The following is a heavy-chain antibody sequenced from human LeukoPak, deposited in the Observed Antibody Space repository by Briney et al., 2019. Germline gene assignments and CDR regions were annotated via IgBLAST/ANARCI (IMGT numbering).Heavy chain of an antibody. D-gene: IGHD3-10*01. V-gene: IGHV3-7*01. CDR3: LAAGGY. CDR2: IKQDGSEK. CDR1: GFTFSSYW. Sequence: GGSLRLSCAASGFTFSSYWMSWVRQAPGKGLEWVANIKQDGSEKYYVDSVKGRFTISRDNAKNSLFLQMSSLSAEDTAVYYCLAAGGYWGQGTLATVSS. J-gene: IGHJ4*02.